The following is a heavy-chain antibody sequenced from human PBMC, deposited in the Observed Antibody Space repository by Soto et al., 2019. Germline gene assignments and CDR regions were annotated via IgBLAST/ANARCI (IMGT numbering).Heavy chain of an antibody. D-gene: IGHD5-12*01. Sequence: QVQLVQSGAEVKKPGSSVKVSCKASGGTFSSYTISWVRQAPGQGLEWMGRIIPILGIANYAQKFQGRVTITADKSTGTAYMELSSLRSEDTAVYYCARDEGDGYNSVWFDPWGQGTLVTVSS. J-gene: IGHJ5*02. CDR2: IIPILGIA. CDR3: ARDEGDGYNSVWFDP. V-gene: IGHV1-69*08. CDR1: GGTFSSYT.